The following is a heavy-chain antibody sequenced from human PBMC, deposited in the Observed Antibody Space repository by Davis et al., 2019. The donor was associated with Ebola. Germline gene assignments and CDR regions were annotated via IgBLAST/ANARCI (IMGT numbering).Heavy chain of an antibody. D-gene: IGHD1-1*01. CDR2: IDWDDDK. CDR3: ARMWNLDYYYGMDV. J-gene: IGHJ6*02. CDR1: GGSISSGGYY. Sequence: TLSLTCTVSGGSISSGGYYWSWIRQPPGKALEWLALIDWDDDKYYSTSLKTRLTISKDTSKNRVVLTMTNMDPVDTATYYCARMWNLDYYYGMDVWGQGTTVTVSS. V-gene: IGHV2-70*01.